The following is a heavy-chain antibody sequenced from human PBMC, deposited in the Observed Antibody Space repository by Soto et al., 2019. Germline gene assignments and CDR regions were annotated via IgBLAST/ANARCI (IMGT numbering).Heavy chain of an antibody. J-gene: IGHJ4*02. D-gene: IGHD3-3*02. CDR1: DDSINISHC. CDR2: ISHSVST. V-gene: IGHV4-4*02. CDR3: GARHFWRGPWTATRLDY. Sequence: SETLSLTGAGSDDSINISHCWNWVRQPPGKGLEWIGQISHSVSTNYNPSLTSRVTISVDKSKNHFSLKLTSVTAADTAMYYCGARHFWRGPWTATRLDYWGQGTLVTVSS.